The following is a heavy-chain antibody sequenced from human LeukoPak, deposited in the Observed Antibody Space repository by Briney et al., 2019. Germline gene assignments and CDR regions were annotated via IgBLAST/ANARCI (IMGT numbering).Heavy chain of an antibody. J-gene: IGHJ4*02. Sequence: ASVKVSCKASGYTFTSYGITWVRQAPGQGREWMGWISAYNGNTNYAQKLQGRVTMTTDTSKSTAYMNLRSLRSDDTAVYYCAREVPYDTSRYYQPFDYWGQGTLVTVSS. V-gene: IGHV1-18*01. CDR3: AREVPYDTSRYYQPFDY. D-gene: IGHD3-22*01. CDR2: ISAYNGNT. CDR1: GYTFTSYG.